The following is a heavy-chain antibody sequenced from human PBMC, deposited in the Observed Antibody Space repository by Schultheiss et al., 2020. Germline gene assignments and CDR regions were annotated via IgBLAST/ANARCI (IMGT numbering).Heavy chain of an antibody. J-gene: IGHJ4*02. CDR3: ARGGWPNYFDY. Sequence: SETLSLTCTVSGGSISSGGYYWSWIRQPPGKGLEWIGEINHSGSTNYNPSLKSRVTISVDRSKNQFSLKLSSVTAADTAVYYCARGGWPNYFDYWGQGTLVTVSS. CDR2: INHSGST. D-gene: IGHD6-19*01. CDR1: GGSISSGGYY. V-gene: IGHV4-39*07.